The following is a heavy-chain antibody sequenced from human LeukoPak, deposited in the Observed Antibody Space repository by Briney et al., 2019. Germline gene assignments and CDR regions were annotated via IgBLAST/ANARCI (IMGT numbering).Heavy chain of an antibody. J-gene: IGHJ4*02. V-gene: IGHV3-33*01. CDR3: VRTLGYCSSTSCLAVEFDY. CDR2: IWYDGSNK. Sequence: GGSLRLSCAASGFTFSSYGMHWVCQAPGKGLEWVAVIWYDGSNKYYADSVKGRFTISRDNSKNTLYLQMNSLRAEDTAVYYCVRTLGYCSSTSCLAVEFDYWGQGTLVTVSS. D-gene: IGHD2-2*01. CDR1: GFTFSSYG.